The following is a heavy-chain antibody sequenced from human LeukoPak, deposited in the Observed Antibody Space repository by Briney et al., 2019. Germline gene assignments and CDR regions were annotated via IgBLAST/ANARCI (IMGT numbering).Heavy chain of an antibody. CDR1: GDSIRSYY. V-gene: IGHV4-59*08. Sequence: PSETLSLTCTVSGDSIRSYYWSWIRQPPGKGLEWIGYINSSGNTKHNPSLKSRVTISSDTSKNQFSLKLSSVTAADTALYYCARQIYDTRSYRIDYWGQGILVTVSS. CDR3: ARQIYDTRSYRIDY. J-gene: IGHJ4*02. D-gene: IGHD3-22*01. CDR2: INSSGNT.